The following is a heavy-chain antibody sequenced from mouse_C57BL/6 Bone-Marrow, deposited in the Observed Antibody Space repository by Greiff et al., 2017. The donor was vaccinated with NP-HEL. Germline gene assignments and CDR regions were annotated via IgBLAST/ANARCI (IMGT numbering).Heavy chain of an antibody. CDR3: ARWGGSSPYYFDY. V-gene: IGHV1-72*01. Sequence: QVQLQQSGAELVKPGASVKLSCKASGYTFTSYWMHWVKQRPGRGLEWIGRIDPNSGGTKYNEKFKSKATLTVDKPSSTAYMQLSSLASEESAVYYCARWGGSSPYYFDYWGQGTTLTVSS. D-gene: IGHD1-1*01. J-gene: IGHJ2*01. CDR1: GYTFTSYW. CDR2: IDPNSGGT.